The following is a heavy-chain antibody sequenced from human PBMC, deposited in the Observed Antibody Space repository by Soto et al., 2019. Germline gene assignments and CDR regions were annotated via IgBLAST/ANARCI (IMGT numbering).Heavy chain of an antibody. D-gene: IGHD4-17*01. J-gene: IGHJ4*02. CDR2: ISGSGGST. V-gene: IGHV3-23*01. CDR1: GFTFSSYA. CDR3: AKDSAVTPYYFDY. Sequence: EVQLLESGGGLVQPGGSLRVSCAGSGFTFSSYAMSWVRQAPGKGLEWVSGISGSGGSTHYADSVKGRFTISRDNSKNTLYLQMNSLRAEDTAVYYCAKDSAVTPYYFDYWGQGALVTVSS.